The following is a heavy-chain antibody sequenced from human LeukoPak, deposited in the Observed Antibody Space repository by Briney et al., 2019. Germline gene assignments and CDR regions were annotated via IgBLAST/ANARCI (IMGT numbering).Heavy chain of an antibody. D-gene: IGHD3-3*01. J-gene: IGHJ4*02. V-gene: IGHV4-61*02. CDR1: GGSISSGSYY. Sequence: PSQTLSLTCTVSGGSISSGSYYWSWIRQPAGKGLEWIGRIYTSGSTNYNPSLKSRVTISVDTSKNQFSLKLSSVTAADTAVYYYARAITIFGVDPFDYWGQGTLVTVSS. CDR3: ARAITIFGVDPFDY. CDR2: IYTSGST.